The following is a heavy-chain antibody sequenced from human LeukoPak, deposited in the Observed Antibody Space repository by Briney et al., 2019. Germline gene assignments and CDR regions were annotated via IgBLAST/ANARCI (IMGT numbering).Heavy chain of an antibody. V-gene: IGHV4-34*01. CDR1: GGSFSGYS. J-gene: IGHJ4*02. CDR2: IYYSGST. D-gene: IGHD6-6*01. Sequence: SETLSLTCAVYGGSFSGYSWSWIRQPPGKGLEWIGSIYYSGSTYYNPSLKSRVTISVDTSKNQFSLKLSSVTAADTAVYYCARRGIATRTSLFDYWGQGTLVTVSS. CDR3: ARRGIATRTSLFDY.